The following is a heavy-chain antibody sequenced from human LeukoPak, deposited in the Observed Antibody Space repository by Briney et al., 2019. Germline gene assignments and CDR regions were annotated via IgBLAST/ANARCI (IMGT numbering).Heavy chain of an antibody. V-gene: IGHV3-53*01. CDR1: GFTVSSNY. CDR3: ASYNSGSYPFDY. Sequence: GGFLRLSCAASGFTVSSNYMSWVRQAPGKGLEWVSVIYSGGSTYYADSVKGRFTISRDNSKNTLYLQMNSLRAEDTAVYYCASYNSGSYPFDYWGQGTLVTVSS. D-gene: IGHD3-10*01. CDR2: IYSGGST. J-gene: IGHJ4*02.